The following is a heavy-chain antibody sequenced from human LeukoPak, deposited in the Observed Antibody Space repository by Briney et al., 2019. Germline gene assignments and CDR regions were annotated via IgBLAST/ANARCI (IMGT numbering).Heavy chain of an antibody. CDR3: AKEPREYCSSTSCPNWFDS. D-gene: IGHD2-2*01. Sequence: GGSLRLSCAASGFTFSNYAMHWVRQAPGKGLEWVAVIAHDGNNKYYTDSVKGRFTISRDNSKNTLYLQMNSLRAEDTAVYYCAKEPREYCSSTSCPNWFDSWGQGTLVTVSS. CDR1: GFTFSNYA. CDR2: IAHDGNNK. J-gene: IGHJ5*01. V-gene: IGHV3-30*04.